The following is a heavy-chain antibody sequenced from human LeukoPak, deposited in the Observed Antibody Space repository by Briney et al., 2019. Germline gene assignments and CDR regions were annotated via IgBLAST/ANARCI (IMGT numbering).Heavy chain of an antibody. V-gene: IGHV3-72*01. Sequence: PGGSLRLSCAASGFTFSDHYMDWVRQAPGKGLEWGGQMRNRVDGYTTTYAASVQGRFTISRDDSKNSLYLQMNSLKPDDTAVYYCADVGVARGGYWGQGTLVTVSS. CDR3: ADVGVARGGY. CDR2: MRNRVDGYTT. D-gene: IGHD2-21*01. CDR1: GFTFSDHY. J-gene: IGHJ4*02.